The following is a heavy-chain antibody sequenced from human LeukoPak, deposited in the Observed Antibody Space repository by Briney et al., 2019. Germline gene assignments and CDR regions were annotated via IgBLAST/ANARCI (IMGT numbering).Heavy chain of an antibody. CDR3: AKDAEGYFDY. CDR1: GFTFDDYA. V-gene: IGHV3-9*01. CDR2: ISWNSGSI. J-gene: IGHJ4*02. Sequence: PRRSLRLSCAASGFTFDDYAMHWVRQAPGKGLEWVSGISWNSGSIGYADSVKGRFTISRDNAKNSLYLQMNSLRAEDTALYYCAKDAEGYFDYWGQGTLVTVSS.